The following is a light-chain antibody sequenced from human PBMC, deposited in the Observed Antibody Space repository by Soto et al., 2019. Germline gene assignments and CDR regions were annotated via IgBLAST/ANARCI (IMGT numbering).Light chain of an antibody. CDR3: QQYYDWPPT. V-gene: IGKV3-15*01. CDR1: QSISSS. CDR2: GAP. Sequence: EIVMTQSPATLSVSPGERATLSCRASQSISSSLAWYQQKPGQAPRLLIHGAPTRATSNPGRFSGSGSGAEFTLTISSLQSEDFALYYCQQYYDWPPTFGQGTKVDIK. J-gene: IGKJ1*01.